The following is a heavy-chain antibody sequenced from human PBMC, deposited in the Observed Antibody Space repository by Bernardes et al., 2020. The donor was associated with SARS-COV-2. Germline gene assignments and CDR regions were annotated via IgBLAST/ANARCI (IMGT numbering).Heavy chain of an antibody. CDR2: FYWDDDK. D-gene: IGHD2-15*01. J-gene: IGHJ5*02. CDR1: GFSLSSSGVA. CDR3: VYEIRESGCRGGRCYFAET. Sequence: SGPTLVKPTQTLTLTCTFSGFSLSSSGVAVGWIRQPPGKDLEWLARFYWDDDKRYRASLKSRLTITKDTFNNQVILIMTNMDTVDTATYFCVYEIRESGCRGGRCYFAETWGQGTLVTVSS. V-gene: IGHV2-5*02.